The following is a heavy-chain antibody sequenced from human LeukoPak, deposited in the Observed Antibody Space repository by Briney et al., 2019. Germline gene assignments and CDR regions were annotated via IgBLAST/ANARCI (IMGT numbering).Heavy chain of an antibody. CDR1: GFTFSSYS. D-gene: IGHD4-17*01. CDR2: ISSSSSYI. J-gene: IGHJ3*02. V-gene: IGHV3-21*01. Sequence: PGGSLRLSCAASGFTFSSYSMNWVRQAPGKGLEWVSSISSSSSYIYYADSVKGRFTISRDNGKKSLYLQMNSLRAEDTAVYYCARGQVTAVTGLASFDIWGQGTMVTVSS. CDR3: ARGQVTAVTGLASFDI.